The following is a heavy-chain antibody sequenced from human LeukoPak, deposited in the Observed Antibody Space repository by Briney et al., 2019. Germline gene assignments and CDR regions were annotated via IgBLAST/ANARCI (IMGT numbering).Heavy chain of an antibody. CDR3: ARISPYYYDSSGYYEDY. D-gene: IGHD3-22*01. Sequence: GASVTVSCKASGYTFTSYGISWVRQAPGQGLEWMGWISAYNGNTNYAQKLQGRVTMTTDTSTSTAYMELRSLRSDDTAVYYCARISPYYYDSSGYYEDYWGQGTLVTVSS. CDR2: ISAYNGNT. V-gene: IGHV1-18*01. J-gene: IGHJ4*02. CDR1: GYTFTSYG.